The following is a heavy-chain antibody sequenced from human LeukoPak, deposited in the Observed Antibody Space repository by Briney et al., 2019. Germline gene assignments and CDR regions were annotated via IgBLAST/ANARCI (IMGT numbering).Heavy chain of an antibody. Sequence: GGSLRLSCAASGFTVSSYYMSWVRQAPGKGLEWVSVIYSGGSTYYADSVKGRFTISRDNSKNTLYLQMNSLRAEDTAVYYCVRDHGYSKLGAVGYYYYGLDVWGQGTTVTVSS. CDR2: IYSGGST. CDR3: VRDHGYSKLGAVGYYYYGLDV. V-gene: IGHV3-66*01. CDR1: GFTVSSYY. D-gene: IGHD6-13*01. J-gene: IGHJ6*02.